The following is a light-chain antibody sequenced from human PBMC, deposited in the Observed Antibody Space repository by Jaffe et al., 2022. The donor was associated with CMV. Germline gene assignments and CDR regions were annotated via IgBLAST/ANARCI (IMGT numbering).Light chain of an antibody. J-gene: IGKJ1*01. CDR1: QNFSTSY. CDR3: QQYGGTWT. Sequence: EIELTQSPATLSLSPGERATLSCRASQNFSTSYLSWYQQKPGQAPRLLIYGASTRATGIPDRFSGSGSGTDFTLTISRLEPEDFAVYYCQQYGGTWTFGQGTKVEIK. CDR2: GAS. V-gene: IGKV3-20*01.